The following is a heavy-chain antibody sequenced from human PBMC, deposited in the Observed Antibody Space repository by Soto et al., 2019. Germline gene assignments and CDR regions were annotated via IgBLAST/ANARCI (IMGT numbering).Heavy chain of an antibody. J-gene: IGHJ5*02. Sequence: QVQLVQSGAEVKTPGSSVKVSCKASGGTFNSYSIDWVRQAPGQGLELMGGIIPMSGRPNYAQRFQGEVAFSADKSTSTVYMEVNSLTHEDRAVYYCTRRGGQSANWFDPWGQGALVTVSS. CDR3: TRRGGQSANWFDP. V-gene: IGHV1-69*14. CDR2: IIPMSGRP. D-gene: IGHD3-16*01. CDR1: GGTFNSYS.